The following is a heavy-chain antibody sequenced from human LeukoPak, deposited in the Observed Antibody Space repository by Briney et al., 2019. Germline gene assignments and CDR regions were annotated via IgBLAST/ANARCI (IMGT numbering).Heavy chain of an antibody. CDR3: VRRLTQYVCFDP. D-gene: IGHD2-2*01. CDR2: TYYRSTWYN. V-gene: IGHV6-1*01. Sequence: SQTLSLTCAISGDSVSSNSVTWNWIRQSPSRGLEWLGRTYYRSTWYNDYAVSVRGRITVNPDTSKNQFSLHLNSVTPEDTAVYYCVRRLTQYVCFDPWGQGILVTVSS. J-gene: IGHJ5*02. CDR1: GDSVSSNSVT.